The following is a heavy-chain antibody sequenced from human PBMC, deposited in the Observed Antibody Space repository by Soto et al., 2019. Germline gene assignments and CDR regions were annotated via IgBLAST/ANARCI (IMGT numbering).Heavy chain of an antibody. J-gene: IGHJ5*02. CDR2: IIPIFGTA. Sequence: SVKVSCKASGGTFSSYAISWVRQAPGQGLEWMGGIIPIFGTANYAQKFQGRVTITADKSTSTAYMELSSLRSEDTAVYYCARDLHNALLDFDPWGQGPLDTVSS. CDR3: ARDLHNALLDFDP. CDR1: GGTFSSYA. V-gene: IGHV1-69*06. D-gene: IGHD2-15*01.